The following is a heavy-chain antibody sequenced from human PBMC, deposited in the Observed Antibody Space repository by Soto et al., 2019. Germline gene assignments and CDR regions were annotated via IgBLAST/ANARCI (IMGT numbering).Heavy chain of an antibody. Sequence: SETLSLTCTVSGGSISSSSYYWGWIRQPPGKGLEWIGSIYYSGSTYYNPSLKSRVTISVDTSKNQFSLKLSSVTAADTAVYYCASVTIFGVVIDEAYFDYWGQGTLVTVSS. CDR2: IYYSGST. D-gene: IGHD3-3*01. CDR1: GGSISSSSYY. V-gene: IGHV4-39*01. J-gene: IGHJ4*02. CDR3: ASVTIFGVVIDEAYFDY.